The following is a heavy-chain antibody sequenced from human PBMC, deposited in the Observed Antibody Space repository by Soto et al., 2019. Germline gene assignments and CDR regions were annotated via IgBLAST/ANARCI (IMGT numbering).Heavy chain of an antibody. D-gene: IGHD3-16*01. Sequence: GGSLRLSCAASGFTFSNYWMHWVRQAPGKGLVWVSLIRGDGINTKYADSAKGRFTISRDNAKNTLFLQMNSLTAEDTAVYYCATLYGPFDIWGQGTLVTVSS. CDR1: GFTFSNYW. CDR2: IRGDGINT. J-gene: IGHJ3*02. CDR3: ATLYGPFDI. V-gene: IGHV3-74*01.